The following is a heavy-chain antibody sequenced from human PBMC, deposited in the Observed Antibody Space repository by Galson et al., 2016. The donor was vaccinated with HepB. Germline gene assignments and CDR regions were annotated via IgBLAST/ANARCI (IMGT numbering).Heavy chain of an antibody. CDR1: GGTFSSSS. Sequence: SVKVSCKASGGTFSSSSLTWVRQAPGQGLEWMGRIIPMFGITNYAQKAQGRVTITADKSTATAYMELTSLRSEDTAVYYCAIEVEHMGNYYMDVWGKGTTVIVSS. D-gene: IGHD1/OR15-1a*01. CDR2: IIPMFGIT. CDR3: AIEVEHMGNYYMDV. V-gene: IGHV1-69*04. J-gene: IGHJ6*03.